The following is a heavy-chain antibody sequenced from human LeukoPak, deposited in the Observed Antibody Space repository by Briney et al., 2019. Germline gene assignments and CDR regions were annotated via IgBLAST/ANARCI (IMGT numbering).Heavy chain of an antibody. CDR2: ISGSGGST. CDR1: GFTFSSYA. V-gene: IGHV3-23*01. D-gene: IGHD3-10*01. Sequence: PGGSLRLSCAASGFTFSSYAMSWVRQAPGKGLEWVSAISGSGGSTYYADSVKGRFTISRDNSKNTLYLQMNSLRAEDTAVYYCAKVGSEGSLLWFGELLYDWGQGTLVTVSS. CDR3: AKVGSEGSLLWFGELLYD. J-gene: IGHJ4*02.